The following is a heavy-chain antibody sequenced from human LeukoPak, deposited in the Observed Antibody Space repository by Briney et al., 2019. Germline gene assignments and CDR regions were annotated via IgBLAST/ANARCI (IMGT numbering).Heavy chain of an antibody. D-gene: IGHD6-19*01. CDR3: AGGLAVAADAFDI. CDR2: MYYSGST. J-gene: IGHJ3*02. V-gene: IGHV4-59*01. CDR1: GGSISSYY. Sequence: SETLSLTCTVSGGSISSYYWSWIRQPPGKGLEWIGYMYYSGSTNYNPSLKSRVTISVDTSENQFSLKLSSVTAADTAVYYCAGGLAVAADAFDIWGQGTMVTVSS.